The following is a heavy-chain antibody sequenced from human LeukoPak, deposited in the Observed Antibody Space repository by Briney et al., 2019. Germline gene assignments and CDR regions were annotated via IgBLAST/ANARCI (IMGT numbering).Heavy chain of an antibody. CDR2: IIPILGIA. CDR1: GGTFSSYT. Sequence: SVKVSCKASGGTFSSYTIRWVRQAPGQGLEWMGRIIPILGIANYAQKFQGRDTITADKSTSTAYMELSSLRSEDTAVYYCARSRGHLAARPWNYWGQGTLVTVSS. V-gene: IGHV1-69*02. D-gene: IGHD6-6*01. CDR3: ARSRGHLAARPWNY. J-gene: IGHJ4*02.